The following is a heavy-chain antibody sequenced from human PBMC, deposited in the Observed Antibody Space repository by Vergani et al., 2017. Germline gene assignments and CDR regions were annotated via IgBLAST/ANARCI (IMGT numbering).Heavy chain of an antibody. CDR2: INHSGST. J-gene: IGHJ3*02. CDR3: ATPYCSGGSCYWEENAFDI. D-gene: IGHD2-15*01. Sequence: QVQLQQWGAGLLKPSETLSLTCAVYGGSFSGYYWSWIRQPPGKGLEWIGEINHSGSTNYNPSLKSRVTISVATSKNQFSLKLSSVTAADTAVYYCATPYCSGGSCYWEENAFDIWGQGTMVTVSS. CDR1: GGSFSGYY. V-gene: IGHV4-34*01.